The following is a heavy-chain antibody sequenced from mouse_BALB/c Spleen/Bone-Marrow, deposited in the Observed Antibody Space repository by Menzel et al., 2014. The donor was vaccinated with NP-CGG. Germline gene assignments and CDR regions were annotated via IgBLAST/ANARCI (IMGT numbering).Heavy chain of an antibody. J-gene: IGHJ3*01. CDR1: GFNIKDTY. V-gene: IGHV14-3*02. D-gene: IGHD2-1*01. CDR3: ARNGNYGAWFAY. CDR2: IDPANGNT. Sequence: VQLQQPGAELVKPGASVKLSCTASGFNIKDTYMHWVKPRPEQGLEWIGRIDPANGNTKYDPKFHGKATITADTSSNTAYLQLSSLTSEDTAVYYCARNGNYGAWFAYWGQGTLVTVSA.